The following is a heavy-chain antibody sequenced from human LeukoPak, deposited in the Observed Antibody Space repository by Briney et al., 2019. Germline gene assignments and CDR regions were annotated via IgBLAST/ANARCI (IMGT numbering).Heavy chain of an antibody. CDR2: IWYDGSNK. D-gene: IGHD3-16*01. Sequence: GESLRLSCAASGFTFGDYAMNWVRQAPGRGLEWVSVIWYDGSNKYYADSVKGRFTISRDNSKNTLYLQMNNLRGEDTAVYYCARVMDYWGQGTLVTVSS. CDR3: ARVMDY. J-gene: IGHJ4*02. V-gene: IGHV3-33*08. CDR1: GFTFGDYA.